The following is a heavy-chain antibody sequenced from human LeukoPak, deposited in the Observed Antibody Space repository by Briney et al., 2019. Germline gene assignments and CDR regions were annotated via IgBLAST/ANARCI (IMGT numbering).Heavy chain of an antibody. Sequence: SETLSLTCTVSGGSISSYHWSWVRQPAGKGLEWVGRIYTSGSTNYNPSLKSRVTMSVATSKNQFSLKLSSVTAADTAVYYCARDRGGYNWNYVAAFDIWGQGTMVTVSS. J-gene: IGHJ3*02. V-gene: IGHV4-4*07. CDR1: GGSISSYH. CDR3: ARDRGGYNWNYVAAFDI. D-gene: IGHD1-7*01. CDR2: IYTSGST.